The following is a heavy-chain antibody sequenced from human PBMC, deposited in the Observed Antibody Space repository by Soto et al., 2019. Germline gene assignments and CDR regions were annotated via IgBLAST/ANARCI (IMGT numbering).Heavy chain of an antibody. D-gene: IGHD3-10*01. Sequence: SGPTLVNPTQPLTLTCTFSGFSLSTSGVGVGWIRQPPGKALEWLALIYWNDDKRYSPALKSRLTITKDTSKNQVVLTMTNMDPVDTATYYCASGFGEFKFDYWGQGTLVTVSS. V-gene: IGHV2-5*01. CDR3: ASGFGEFKFDY. J-gene: IGHJ4*02. CDR1: GFSLSTSGVG. CDR2: IYWNDDK.